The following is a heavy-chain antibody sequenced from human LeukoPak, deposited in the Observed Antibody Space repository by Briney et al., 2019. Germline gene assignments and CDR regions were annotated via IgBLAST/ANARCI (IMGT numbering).Heavy chain of an antibody. J-gene: IGHJ1*01. V-gene: IGHV3-30*03. D-gene: IGHD3-10*01. CDR3: AIKTSEYYYGSGSNFQH. CDR2: ISYDGSNK. CDR1: GFTFSSYG. Sequence: GGSLRLSCAASGFTFSSYGMHWVRQAPGKGLEWVAVISYDGSNKYYADSVKGRFTISRDNSKNTLYLQMNSLRAEDTAVYYCAIKTSEYYYGSGSNFQHWGQGTLVTVPS.